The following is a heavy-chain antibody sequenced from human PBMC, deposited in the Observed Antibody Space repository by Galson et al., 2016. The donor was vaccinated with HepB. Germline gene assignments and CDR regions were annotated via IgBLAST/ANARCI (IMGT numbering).Heavy chain of an antibody. D-gene: IGHD6-19*01. CDR2: IIPIFEKA. CDR1: GGTFSSYA. V-gene: IGHV1-69*13. J-gene: IGHJ3*01. Sequence: SVKVSCKASGGTFSSYAISWVRQAPGQGLEWMGGIIPIFEKAHYAEKSKTQFSLNLTSVTAADTAVYYCARRVRWLVDAFDVWGQGALVIVSS. CDR3: DV.